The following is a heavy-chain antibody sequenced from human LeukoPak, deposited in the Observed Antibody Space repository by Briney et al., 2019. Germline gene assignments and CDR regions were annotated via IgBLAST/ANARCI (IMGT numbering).Heavy chain of an antibody. D-gene: IGHD3-3*01. CDR1: GGSISSGSYY. Sequence: PSETLSLTCTVSGGSISSGSYYWSWIRQPAGKGLEWIGRIYTSGSTNYNPSLKSRVTISVDTSKNQFSLKLSSVTAADTAVYYCARAAYDFWSGYYNPFDYWGQGTLVTVSS. CDR3: ARAAYDFWSGYYNPFDY. V-gene: IGHV4-61*02. J-gene: IGHJ4*02. CDR2: IYTSGST.